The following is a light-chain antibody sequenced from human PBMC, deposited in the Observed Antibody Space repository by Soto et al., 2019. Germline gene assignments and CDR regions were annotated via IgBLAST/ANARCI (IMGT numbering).Light chain of an antibody. CDR2: GVS. CDR3: QQYNNWPPRRT. V-gene: IGKV3-15*01. J-gene: IGKJ1*01. CDR1: QSVSSN. Sequence: EIVLTQSPATLSVSPGARATLSRTDSQSVSSNLAWYQQKPGQAPRLLIYGVSTRATGIPARFSGSGSGTEFTLTISSLQSEDFAVYYCQQYNNWPPRRTFGQGTKVDIK.